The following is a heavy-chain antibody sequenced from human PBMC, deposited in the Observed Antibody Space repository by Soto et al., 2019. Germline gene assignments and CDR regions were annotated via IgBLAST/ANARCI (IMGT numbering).Heavy chain of an antibody. CDR1: WFTVSSNY. CDR2: IYSGGST. Sequence: GGSLRLSCAASWFTVSSNYMSWVRQAPGKGLGWVSVIYSGGSTYYADSVKGRFTISRDNSKNTLYLQMNSLRAEDTAVYYCARWGRYSYGYPLDYWGQGTLVTVSS. J-gene: IGHJ4*02. V-gene: IGHV3-53*01. CDR3: ARWGRYSYGYPLDY. D-gene: IGHD5-18*01.